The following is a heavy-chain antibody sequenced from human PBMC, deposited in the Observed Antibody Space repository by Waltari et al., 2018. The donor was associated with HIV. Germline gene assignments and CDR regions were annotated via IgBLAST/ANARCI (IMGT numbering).Heavy chain of an antibody. Sequence: QVQLQQWDAGLLKPSETLSLTCAVYGGSFSGYYWSWIRQPPGKGLEWIGEINHSGSTNSSPSLKSWVTISVDTSKNQFSLKLSSVTAADTAGYYCARGRGSFDYWGQGTLVTVSS. J-gene: IGHJ4*02. V-gene: IGHV4-34*01. CDR3: ARGRGSFDY. CDR2: INHSGST. D-gene: IGHD3-16*01. CDR1: GGSFSGYY.